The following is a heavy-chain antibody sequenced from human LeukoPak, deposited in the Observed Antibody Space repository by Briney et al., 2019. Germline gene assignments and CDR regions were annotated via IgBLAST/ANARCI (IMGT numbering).Heavy chain of an antibody. Sequence: ASVEVSCKASGGSFSSFVITWVRQAPGQGLEWMGRIIPVLGVSNFAQKFQGRVTITADKSTNTAHMELSRLESGDTAVYYCTRGSIAAAGYYYYGMDVWGQGTTVTVSS. J-gene: IGHJ6*02. CDR2: IIPVLGVS. V-gene: IGHV1-69*04. CDR1: GGSFSSFV. D-gene: IGHD6-13*01. CDR3: TRGSIAAAGYYYYGMDV.